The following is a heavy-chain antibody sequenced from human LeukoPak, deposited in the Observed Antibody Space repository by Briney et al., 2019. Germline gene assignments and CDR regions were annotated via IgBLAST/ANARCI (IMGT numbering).Heavy chain of an antibody. D-gene: IGHD4-23*01. CDR1: GFTFSNFA. J-gene: IGHJ4*02. V-gene: IGHV3-30-3*01. CDR3: ARGGGQVVTRNFDY. Sequence: PGRPLRLSCAASGFTFSNFAMHWVRQAPGKGLKWVTVVSYDGNNQYYADSVKGRFTISRDNSKNTLYLQMNSLRAEDTAVYYCARGGGQVVTRNFDYWGQGTLVTVSS. CDR2: VSYDGNNQ.